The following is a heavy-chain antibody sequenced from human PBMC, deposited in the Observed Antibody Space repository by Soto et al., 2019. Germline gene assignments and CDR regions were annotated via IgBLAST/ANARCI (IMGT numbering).Heavy chain of an antibody. V-gene: IGHV4-30-4*01. CDR1: GGSISSGDYY. J-gene: IGHJ4*02. CDR2: TYYSGST. D-gene: IGHD3-22*01. Sequence: PSETLSLTCTVSGGSISSGDYYWSWIRQPPGKGLEWIGYTYYSGSTYYNLSLKSRVTISVDTSKNQFSLKLSSVTAADTAVYYCARGTYYYDSSGYYHTYYFDYWGQGTLVTVSS. CDR3: ARGTYYYDSSGYYHTYYFDY.